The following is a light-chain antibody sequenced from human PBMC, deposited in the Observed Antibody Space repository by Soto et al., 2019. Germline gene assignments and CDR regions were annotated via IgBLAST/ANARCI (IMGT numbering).Light chain of an antibody. CDR3: QQNDNLPRT. V-gene: IGKV1-33*01. Sequence: DIPMTQSPSSLSASVGDRVTITCQASQDISNFLNWYQQRPGKAPKLLIYDASNLETGVPSRFSGSGFGTDFTFTISSLQPEDIATYYCQQNDNLPRTFGQGTNLEIK. CDR1: QDISNF. J-gene: IGKJ2*01. CDR2: DAS.